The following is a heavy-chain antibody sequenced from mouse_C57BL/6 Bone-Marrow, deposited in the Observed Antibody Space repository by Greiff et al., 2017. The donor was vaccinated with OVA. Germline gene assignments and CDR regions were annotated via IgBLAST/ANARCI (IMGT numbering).Heavy chain of an antibody. V-gene: IGHV3-6*01. CDR1: GYSITSGYY. CDR2: ISYDGSN. J-gene: IGHJ3*01. D-gene: IGHD1-1*02. Sequence: EVQLQESGPGLVKPSQSLSLTCSVTGYSITSGYYWNWIRQFPGNKLEWMGYISYDGSNNYNPSLKNRISITRDTSKNQFFLKLNSVTTEDTATYYCARDYGPWFAYWGQGTLVTVSA. CDR3: ARDYGPWFAY.